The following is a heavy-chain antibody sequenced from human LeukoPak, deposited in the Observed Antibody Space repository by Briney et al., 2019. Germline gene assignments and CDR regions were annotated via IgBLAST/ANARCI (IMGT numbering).Heavy chain of an antibody. J-gene: IGHJ5*02. Sequence: GASVKVSCKASGGIYRRYSITWVRQAPGQGLEWMGGIIPIFGTANYAQKFQGRVTITTDESTSTAYMELSSLRSEDTAVYYCAGELQDCSSTSCRSSNWFDPWGQGTLVTVSS. CDR1: GGIYRRYS. D-gene: IGHD2-2*01. CDR2: IIPIFGTA. CDR3: AGELQDCSSTSCRSSNWFDP. V-gene: IGHV1-69*05.